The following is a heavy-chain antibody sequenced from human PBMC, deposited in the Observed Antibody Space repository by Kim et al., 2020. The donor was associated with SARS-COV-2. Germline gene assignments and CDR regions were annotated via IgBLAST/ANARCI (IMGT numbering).Heavy chain of an antibody. V-gene: IGHV3-48*03. J-gene: IGHJ4*02. Sequence: FTISRDNAKNSLYLQMNSLRAEDTAVYYCARAPSYYDSSGYNYKYGYFDYWGQGTLVTVSS. CDR3: ARAPSYYDSSGYNYKYGYFDY. D-gene: IGHD3-22*01.